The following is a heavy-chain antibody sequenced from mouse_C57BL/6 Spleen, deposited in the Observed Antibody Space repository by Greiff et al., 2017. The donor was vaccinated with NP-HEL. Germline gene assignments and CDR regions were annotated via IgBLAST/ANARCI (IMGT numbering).Heavy chain of an antibody. V-gene: IGHV1-18*01. J-gene: IGHJ2*01. Sequence: EVQLQQSGPELVKPGASVKIPCKASGYTFTDYNMDWVKQSHGQSLEWIGDIHPNNGGTIYNQKFKGKATLTVDKSSSTAYMELRSLTSEDTAVDDCAREVDYGNLYYFDDWGQGTTLTVSS. CDR2: IHPNNGGT. CDR3: AREVDYGNLYYFDD. CDR1: GYTFTDYN. D-gene: IGHD2-1*01.